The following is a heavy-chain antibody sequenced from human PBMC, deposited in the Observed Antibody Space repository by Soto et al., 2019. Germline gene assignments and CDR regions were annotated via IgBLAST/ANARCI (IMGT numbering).Heavy chain of an antibody. J-gene: IGHJ5*02. V-gene: IGHV1-69*04. Sequence: QVQLVQSGAEVKKPGSSVKVSCRASGGTFNSYSIAWVRQVPGQGLEWMGTIIPILGIINYAQKFQGRVTITADESTNTAYMERSSLISEDSGVYYCARDASAASNWFDWFDPWGQGTLVTVSS. D-gene: IGHD3-10*01. CDR3: ARDASAASNWFDWFDP. CDR2: IIPILGII. CDR1: GGTFNSYS.